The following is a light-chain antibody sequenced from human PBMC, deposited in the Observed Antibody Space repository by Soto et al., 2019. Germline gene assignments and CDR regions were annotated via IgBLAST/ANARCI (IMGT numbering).Light chain of an antibody. Sequence: DIQMTQSPSTLSASVGDRVTITCRASQSISSWLAWYQQKPGKAPKLLIYKASSLESGVPSRFSGSASGTEFTLTISSLQPDDFATYYCQQHNSYPFTFGPGTKVDIK. J-gene: IGKJ3*01. CDR2: KAS. CDR1: QSISSW. V-gene: IGKV1-5*03. CDR3: QQHNSYPFT.